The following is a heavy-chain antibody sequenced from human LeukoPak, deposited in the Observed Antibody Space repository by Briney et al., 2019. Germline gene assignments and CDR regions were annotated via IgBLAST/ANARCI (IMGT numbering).Heavy chain of an antibody. D-gene: IGHD6-19*01. CDR1: GGSISSSPYY. J-gene: IGHJ4*02. CDR2: IYYSGST. Sequence: PSETLSLTRTVSGGSISSSPYYWGWIRQPTGKGLEWIGSIYYSGSTYYNPSLNSRVTISVDTSKNQFSLKLTSVTAADTAVYYCCGSGWFAGPFGYWGQGALVTVSS. CDR3: CGSGWFAGPFGY. V-gene: IGHV4-39*07.